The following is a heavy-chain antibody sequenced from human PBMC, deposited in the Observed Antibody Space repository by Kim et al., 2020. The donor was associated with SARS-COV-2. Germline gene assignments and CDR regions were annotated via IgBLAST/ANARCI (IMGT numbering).Heavy chain of an antibody. V-gene: IGHV3-15*01. J-gene: IGHJ4*02. Sequence: GGSLRLSCAASGFTFSNAWMSWVRQAPGKGLEWVGRIKSKTDGGTTDYAAPVKGRFTISRDDSKNTLYLQMNSLKTEDTAVYYCTTDQPTQYGDYVGDWGQGTLVTVSS. CDR1: GFTFSNAW. CDR3: TTDQPTQYGDYVGD. D-gene: IGHD4-17*01. CDR2: IKSKTDGGTT.